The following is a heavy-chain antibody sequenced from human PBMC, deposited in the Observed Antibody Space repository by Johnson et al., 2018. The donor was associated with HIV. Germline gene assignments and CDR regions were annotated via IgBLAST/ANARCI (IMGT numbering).Heavy chain of an antibody. J-gene: IGHJ3*02. V-gene: IGHV3-30-3*01. Sequence: QVQLVESGGGVVQPGRSLRLSCAASGFTFNSYAMHWVRQAPGRGLEWVAVISYDGSNKYYADSVKGRFTISRDNSKNTLYLQMNSLRAEDTAVYYCARVVSDYNFWSGGRAVDIWGQGTMVTVSS. D-gene: IGHD3-3*01. CDR2: ISYDGSNK. CDR1: GFTFNSYA. CDR3: ARVVSDYNFWSGGRAVDI.